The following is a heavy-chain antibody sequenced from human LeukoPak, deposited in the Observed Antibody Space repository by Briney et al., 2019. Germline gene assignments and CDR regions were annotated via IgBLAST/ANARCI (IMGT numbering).Heavy chain of an antibody. CDR2: INHSGST. V-gene: IGHV4-34*01. CDR1: GGSFSGYY. Sequence: PSETLSLTCAVYGGSFSGYYWSWIRQPPGKGLEWIGEINHSGSTNYNPSLKSRVTISVDTSKNQFSLKLSSVTAADTAVYYCARGRSRDIVATGRQYGYWGQGTLVTVSS. D-gene: IGHD5-12*01. CDR3: ARGRSRDIVATGRQYGY. J-gene: IGHJ4*02.